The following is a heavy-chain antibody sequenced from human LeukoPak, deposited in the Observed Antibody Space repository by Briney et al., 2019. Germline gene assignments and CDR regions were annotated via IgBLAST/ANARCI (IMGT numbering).Heavy chain of an antibody. J-gene: IGHJ4*02. CDR2: IKQDGSEK. CDR3: ATETYSGYSYGSFDY. D-gene: IGHD5-18*01. CDR1: GFSFSSST. Sequence: GGSLRLSCAASGFSFSSSTMHWFRQAPGKGLEWVANIKQDGSEKYYVDSVKGRFTISRDNAKNSLYLQMNSLRAEDTAVYYCATETYSGYSYGSFDYWGQGTLVTVSS. V-gene: IGHV3-7*01.